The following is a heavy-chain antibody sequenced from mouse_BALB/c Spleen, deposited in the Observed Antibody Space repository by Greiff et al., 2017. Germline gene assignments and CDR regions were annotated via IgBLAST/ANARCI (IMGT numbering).Heavy chain of an antibody. V-gene: IGHV5-17*02. D-gene: IGHD1-1*01. CDR1: GFTFSSFG. Sequence: EVMLVESGGGLVQPGGSRKLSCAASGFTFSSFGMHWVRQAPEKGLEWVAYISSGSSTIYYADTVKGRFTISRDNPKNTLFLQMTSLRSEDTAMYYCARSSFITTVAYYFDYWGQGTTLTVAS. J-gene: IGHJ2*01. CDR3: ARSSFITTVAYYFDY. CDR2: ISSGSSTI.